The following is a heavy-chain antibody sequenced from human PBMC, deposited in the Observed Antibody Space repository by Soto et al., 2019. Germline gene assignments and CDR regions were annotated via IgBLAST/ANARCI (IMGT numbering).Heavy chain of an antibody. CDR1: GGPVSSGSYY. CDR3: ARESSITGTTGY. V-gene: IGHV4-61*01. D-gene: IGHD1-20*01. Sequence: SETLSLTCTVSGGPVSSGSYYWSWIRQPPGKGLEWIGYIYYSGSTNYNPSLKSRVTISVDTSKNQFSLKLSSVTAADTAVYYCARESSITGTTGYWGQGTLVTVSS. CDR2: IYYSGST. J-gene: IGHJ4*02.